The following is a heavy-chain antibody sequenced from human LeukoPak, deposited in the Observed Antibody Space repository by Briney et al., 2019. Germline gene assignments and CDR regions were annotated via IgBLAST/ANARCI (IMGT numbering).Heavy chain of an antibody. Sequence: SETLSLTWTVSGASISSYWWTWIRQPPGKGLEWLGYIYNSGSPRYNPSLKSRVTISVDTSKNQFSLNLTSVTAADTAVYYCAREKDSIVSTARMDVWGRGTTVTVSS. D-gene: IGHD5/OR15-5a*01. CDR2: IYNSGSP. CDR3: AREKDSIVSTARMDV. CDR1: GASISSYW. J-gene: IGHJ6*03. V-gene: IGHV4-59*01.